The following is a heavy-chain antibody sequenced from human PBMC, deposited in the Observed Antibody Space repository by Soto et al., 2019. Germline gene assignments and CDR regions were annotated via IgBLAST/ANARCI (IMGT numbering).Heavy chain of an antibody. J-gene: IGHJ6*03. V-gene: IGHV3-64*01. D-gene: IGHD6-13*01. CDR2: ISNNGAHT. CDR3: ARRGYGSRWPNGYMDV. CDR1: GFTFSNYE. Sequence: EAQLVESGGGLVQPGGSLRLSCAASGFTFSNYEMHWVRQAPGKGLEYVSGISNNGAHTDYAKSVKGRFTISRDNSENTLYLQMGGLRAEDMALYYCARRGYGSRWPNGYMDVCGKGTTVTVSS.